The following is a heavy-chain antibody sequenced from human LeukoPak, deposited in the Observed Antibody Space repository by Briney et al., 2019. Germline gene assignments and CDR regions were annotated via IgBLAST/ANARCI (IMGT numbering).Heavy chain of an antibody. J-gene: IGHJ3*02. CDR1: GFTVSSTY. Sequence: GSLRLSCAASGFTVSSTYMSWVRQAPGKGLEWVSIIYSGGTTYYAESVKGRFTISTHNSKNTLYLQMNSLRLEDTAVYYCARPASGGDAFDIWGQGTMVTVSS. CDR3: ARPASGGDAFDI. D-gene: IGHD2-15*01. V-gene: IGHV3-53*04. CDR2: IYSGGTT.